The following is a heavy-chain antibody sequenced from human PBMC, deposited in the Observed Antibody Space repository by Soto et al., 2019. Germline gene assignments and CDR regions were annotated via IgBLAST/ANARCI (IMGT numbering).Heavy chain of an antibody. CDR2: INPNSGGT. CDR3: ARDERRWYGDYVPFVWSYYYYGIDV. CDR1: GYTFTGYY. J-gene: IGHJ6*02. Sequence: ASVKVSCKASGYTFTGYYMHWVRQAPGQGLEWMGWINPNSGGTNYAQKFQGRVTMTRDTSISTAYMELSRLRSDDTAVYYCARDERRWYGDYVPFVWSYYYYGIDVWGQGTTVTVSS. D-gene: IGHD4-17*01. V-gene: IGHV1-2*02.